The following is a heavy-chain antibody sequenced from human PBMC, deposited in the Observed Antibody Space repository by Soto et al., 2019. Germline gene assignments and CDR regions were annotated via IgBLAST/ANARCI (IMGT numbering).Heavy chain of an antibody. CDR3: ARKGYTYRKSGLDV. Sequence: QAHLEQSVTEVKNPGASVKVSCKASGYAFTNYYMHWVRQTPGQGLEWVGVINPIDASTRYTQKFQDRVTLTTDTSTSTVYLELSSLKSDDTAVYYCARKGYTYRKSGLDVWGQGTTVIVSS. D-gene: IGHD5-18*01. V-gene: IGHV1-46*01. CDR2: INPIDAST. J-gene: IGHJ6*02. CDR1: GYAFTNYY.